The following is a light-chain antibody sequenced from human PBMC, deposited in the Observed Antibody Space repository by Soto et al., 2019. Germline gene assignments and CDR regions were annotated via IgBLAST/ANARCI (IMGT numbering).Light chain of an antibody. CDR3: QQYGFSPRT. J-gene: IGKJ1*01. CDR2: GAP. V-gene: IGKV3-20*01. CDR1: QCISGTS. Sequence: EIVLNPCPDTLSFSPGERATLSSRASQCISGTSFAWHQHKRDQAPRLLIHGAPSSATGSPDRFSGSGSGTDFPLTSSRLDAEHCAVYYCQQYGFSPRTFGQGTKVEV.